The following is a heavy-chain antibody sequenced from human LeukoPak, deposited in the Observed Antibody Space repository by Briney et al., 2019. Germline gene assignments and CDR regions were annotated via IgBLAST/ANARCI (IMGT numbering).Heavy chain of an antibody. CDR3: ARDSGAAAGNWAYYYYGMDV. V-gene: IGHV1-3*01. Sequence: ASVKVSCKASGYTFTIYAMHWVRQAPGQRLEWMGWINAGNGNTKYSQKFQGRVTITRDTSASTAYTELSSLRSEDTAVYYCARDSGAAAGNWAYYYYGMDVWGQGTTVTVSS. CDR1: GYTFTIYA. J-gene: IGHJ6*02. D-gene: IGHD6-13*01. CDR2: INAGNGNT.